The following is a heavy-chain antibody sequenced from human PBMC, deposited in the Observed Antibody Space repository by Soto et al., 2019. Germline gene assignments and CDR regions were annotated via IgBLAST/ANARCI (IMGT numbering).Heavy chain of an antibody. J-gene: IGHJ6*02. CDR3: ASPGDAYGLDV. D-gene: IGHD2-21*02. CDR2: IHSHTGST. Sequence: QLQLHESGPGLVKPSETLSLTCSVSGASITRSSYYWAWIGQPPGKGLEGIASIHSHTGSTYYDPALKGRVLNTVDTSKNHFSLNLSSVTAADTAVYYCASPGDAYGLDVWGQGTTVTVSS. CDR1: GASITRSSYY. V-gene: IGHV4-39*01.